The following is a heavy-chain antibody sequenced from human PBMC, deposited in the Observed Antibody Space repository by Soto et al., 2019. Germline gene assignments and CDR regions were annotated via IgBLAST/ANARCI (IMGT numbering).Heavy chain of an antibody. CDR2: VYYTGGT. D-gene: IGHD2-21*01. J-gene: IGHJ4*02. V-gene: IGHV4-59*01. Sequence: SETLSLTCSVSGGSISGSYWSWIRQSPGKGLEWLGYVYYTGGTNYSPTFSSRVSISVDTSKNEFSLRLSSVTAADTAVYFCARGVGVPCGHIDYWGQGTQVTVSS. CDR1: GGSISGSY. CDR3: ARGVGVPCGHIDY.